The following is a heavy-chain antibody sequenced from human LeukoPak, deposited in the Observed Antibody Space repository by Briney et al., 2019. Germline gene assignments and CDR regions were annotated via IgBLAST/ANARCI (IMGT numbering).Heavy chain of an antibody. CDR1: GFTVSSNY. D-gene: IGHD5-24*01. CDR2: IYSGGST. CDR3: ARSRDGYNQGALGY. J-gene: IGHJ4*02. V-gene: IGHV3-53*01. Sequence: PGGSLRLSCAASGFTVSSNYMSWVRQAPGKGLEWVSVIYSGGSTYYADSVKGRFTISRDNSKDTLYLQMNSLRAEDTAVYYCARSRDGYNQGALGYWGQGTLVTVSS.